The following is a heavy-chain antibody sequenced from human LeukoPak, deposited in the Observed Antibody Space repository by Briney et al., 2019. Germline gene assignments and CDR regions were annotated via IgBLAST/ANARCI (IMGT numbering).Heavy chain of an antibody. CDR1: GFTFSSHA. D-gene: IGHD3-16*02. CDR3: ARGEVGVWGSYPH. CDR2: ISGSGGST. V-gene: IGHV3-23*01. Sequence: GGSLRLSCAASGFTFSSHAMSWVRQAPGKGLEWVSAISGSGGSTYYADSVKGRFTISRDNSKNTLYLQMNSLRAEDTAVYYCARGEVGVWGSYPHWGQGTLVTVSS. J-gene: IGHJ4*02.